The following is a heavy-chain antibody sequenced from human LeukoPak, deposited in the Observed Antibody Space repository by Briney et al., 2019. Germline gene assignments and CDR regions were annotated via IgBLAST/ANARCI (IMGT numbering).Heavy chain of an antibody. J-gene: IGHJ4*02. CDR2: MNPNSGNT. CDR3: ARGLEVAALFLGY. D-gene: IGHD2-15*01. V-gene: IGHV1-8*01. Sequence: ASVKVSCKASGYTFTSYDINWVRQATGQGLEWMGWMNPNSGNTGYAQKFQGRVTMTRNTSISTAYMELSSLRPEDTAVYYCARGLEVAALFLGYWGQGTLVTVSS. CDR1: GYTFTSYD.